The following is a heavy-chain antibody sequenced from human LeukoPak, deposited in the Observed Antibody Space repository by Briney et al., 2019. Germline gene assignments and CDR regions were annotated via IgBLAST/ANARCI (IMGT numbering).Heavy chain of an antibody. CDR1: GFTFSSAW. CDR3: TTGHELSGYYWAPDY. D-gene: IGHD1-20*01. CDR2: IKSTTDGGTT. Sequence: GGSLRLSCAASGFTFSSAWMNWVRQAPGKGLEWVGRIKSTTDGGTTDYAAPVKGRFTISRDDSKNAVHLQMNSLKTEDTAVYYCTTGHELSGYYWAPDYWGQGTLVTVSS. V-gene: IGHV3-15*01. J-gene: IGHJ4*02.